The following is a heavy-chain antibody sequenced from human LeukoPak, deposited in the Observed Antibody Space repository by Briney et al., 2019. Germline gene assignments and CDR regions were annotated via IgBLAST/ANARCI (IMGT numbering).Heavy chain of an antibody. D-gene: IGHD3-16*02. V-gene: IGHV3-74*01. J-gene: IGHJ4*02. CDR1: GFTFSSYW. CDR2: INSDGSST. CDR3: AREPVYDYVWGSYRYNYFDY. Sequence: GRSLRLSCAASGFTFSSYWMHWVRQAPGKGLVWVSRINSDGSSTSYADSVKGRFTISRDNAKNTLYLQMNSLRAEDTAVYYCAREPVYDYVWGSYRYNYFDYWGQGTLVTVSS.